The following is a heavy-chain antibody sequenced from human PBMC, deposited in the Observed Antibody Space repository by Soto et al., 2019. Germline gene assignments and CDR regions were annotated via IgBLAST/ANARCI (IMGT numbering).Heavy chain of an antibody. CDR2: IRSNGGST. J-gene: IGHJ4*02. CDR3: AKADYGSGSYYTLSFDS. D-gene: IGHD3-10*01. Sequence: EVQLLESGGGLVQPGGSLRLSCAASGFIFSNYAMTWVRQVPGKGLEWVSDIRSNGGSTTYADSVKGRFTISRDNPKNVLYLQTESLRVEDTAVYYCAKADYGSGSYYTLSFDSWGQGTLVTVSS. V-gene: IGHV3-23*01. CDR1: GFIFSNYA.